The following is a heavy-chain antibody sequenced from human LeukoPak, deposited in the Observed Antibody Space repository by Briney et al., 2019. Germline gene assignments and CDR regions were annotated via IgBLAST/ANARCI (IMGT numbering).Heavy chain of an antibody. CDR3: ARVASESSTGWYYFDY. V-gene: IGHV3-7*03. D-gene: IGHD6-19*01. Sequence: SGGSLRLSCAASGFTFTTSWMNWDRQAPGKGLEWVAMIKGDGSQSYYVDSVRGRFTISRDNAKDSLYLQMNSLRAEDTAVYYCARVASESSTGWYYFDYWGQGALVTVSS. J-gene: IGHJ4*02. CDR1: GFTFTTSW. CDR2: IKGDGSQS.